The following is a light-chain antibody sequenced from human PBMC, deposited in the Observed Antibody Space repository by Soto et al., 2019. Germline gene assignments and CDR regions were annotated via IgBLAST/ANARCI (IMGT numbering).Light chain of an antibody. CDR2: AAS. J-gene: IGKJ4*01. CDR3: QQYDNPPLT. V-gene: IGKV1-17*01. CDR1: QGIRND. Sequence: DIQITQSPSSLSASVGDRVTITCRASQGIRNDLGWYQQKPGKAPKRLIYAASSLQSGVPSRFSGSGSGTDFTFTISSLQPEDIATYYCQQYDNPPLTFGGGTKVDIK.